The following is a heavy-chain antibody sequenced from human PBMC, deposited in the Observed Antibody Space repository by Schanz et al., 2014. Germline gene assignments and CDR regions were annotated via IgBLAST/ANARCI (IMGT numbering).Heavy chain of an antibody. V-gene: IGHV3-23*01. CDR3: AKGMGYCSGGACYDCYYYGLDV. CDR2: LSGSGGST. J-gene: IGHJ6*02. D-gene: IGHD2-15*01. Sequence: VQLLQFGGGVVQPGRSLRLSCAASGFTFSSYAMSWVRQAPGKGLEWVSALSGSGGSTYYADSVKGRFTISRDNSENTLYHQMNSLSADDTAVCYCAKGMGYCSGGACYDCYYYGLDVWGQGTTVTVSS. CDR1: GFTFSSYA.